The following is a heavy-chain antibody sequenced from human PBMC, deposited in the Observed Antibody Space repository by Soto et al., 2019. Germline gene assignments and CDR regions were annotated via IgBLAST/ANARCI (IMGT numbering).Heavy chain of an antibody. D-gene: IGHD1-1*01. CDR2: ISGSGRMT. J-gene: IGHJ4*02. Sequence: GGSLRLSCAASGFTFRNFAMTWVRQAPGKGLEWVSGISGSGRMTYYAHSVKGHFTISRDNSKNTLYLQMDSLRVEDTAVYYCAKESEENVNEPIPGAGWGQGTVVTGSS. CDR3: AKESEENVNEPIPGAG. V-gene: IGHV3-23*01. CDR1: GFTFRNFA.